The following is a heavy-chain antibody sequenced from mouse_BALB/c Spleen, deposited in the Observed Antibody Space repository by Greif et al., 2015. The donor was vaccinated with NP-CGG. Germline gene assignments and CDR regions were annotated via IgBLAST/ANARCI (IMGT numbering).Heavy chain of an antibody. CDR2: IDPANVNT. D-gene: IGHD2-14*01. CDR3: ANASYRSQGFAY. V-gene: IGHV14-3*02. J-gene: IGHJ3*01. CDR1: GFNINDTY. Sequence: VQLQQSGAELVKPGASVKLSCTASGFNINDTYMHWVRQRPERGLEWIGRIDPANVNTKYDPKFQGKATIATDTSSNTAYRQHSSLTAEDTAVNYCANASYRSQGFAYWGQGTLVTVSA.